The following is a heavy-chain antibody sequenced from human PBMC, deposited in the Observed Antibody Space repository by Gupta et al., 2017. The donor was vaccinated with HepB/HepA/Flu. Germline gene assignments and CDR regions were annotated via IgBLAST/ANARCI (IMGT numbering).Heavy chain of an antibody. J-gene: IGHJ6*02. CDR3: ARDYGPYGMDV. V-gene: IGHV1-2*04. Sequence: VKVSCKASGYTFTGYYMHWVRQAPGQGLAWMGWINPNRGGTNYAQKFQGWVTMTRDTSSSTAYMELSRLRADDTAVYYGARDYGPYGMDVWGQGTTVTVSS. D-gene: IGHD3-16*01. CDR1: GYTFTGYY. CDR2: INPNRGGT.